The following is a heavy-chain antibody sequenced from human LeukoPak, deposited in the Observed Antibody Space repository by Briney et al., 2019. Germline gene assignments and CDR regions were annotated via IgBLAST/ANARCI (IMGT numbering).Heavy chain of an antibody. CDR2: IIGIGGST. CDR3: AKGGPSVVVPAARGDWFDP. J-gene: IGHJ5*02. Sequence: AGRSLRLSCAASGFTFSSYAMSWVRQAPGEGLEWVSAIIGIGGSTYYADSVKGRFTISRDNSKNTLYLQMNSLRAEDTAVYYCAKGGPSVVVPAARGDWFDPWGQGTLVTVSS. V-gene: IGHV3-23*01. D-gene: IGHD2-2*01. CDR1: GFTFSSYA.